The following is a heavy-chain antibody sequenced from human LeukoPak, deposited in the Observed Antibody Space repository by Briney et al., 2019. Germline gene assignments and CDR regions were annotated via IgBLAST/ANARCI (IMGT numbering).Heavy chain of an antibody. Sequence: EASVKVSCKASGYTFTSYDINWVRQATGQGLEWMGWMNPNSGNTGYAQKFQGRVTITRNTSISTAYMELSSLRSEDTAVYYCARGIAAAGTYYYYYCMDVWGKGTTVTVSS. CDR3: ARGIAAAGTYYYYYCMDV. V-gene: IGHV1-8*03. D-gene: IGHD6-13*01. J-gene: IGHJ6*03. CDR2: MNPNSGNT. CDR1: GYTFTSYD.